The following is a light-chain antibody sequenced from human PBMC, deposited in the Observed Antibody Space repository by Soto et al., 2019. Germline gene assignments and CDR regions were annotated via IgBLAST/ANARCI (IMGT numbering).Light chain of an antibody. V-gene: IGLV2-14*01. CDR2: DVS. CDR1: NNDIGGYNY. CDR3: SSYTSSSTGGV. J-gene: IGLJ1*01. Sequence: QSALTQPASVSGSPGQSITISCTGTNNDIGGYNYVSWYQQYPGKAPTLIIYDVSNRPSGVSHRFSGSKSGNTASLTISGLQAEDEADYYCSSYTSSSTGGVFGFGTKLTVL.